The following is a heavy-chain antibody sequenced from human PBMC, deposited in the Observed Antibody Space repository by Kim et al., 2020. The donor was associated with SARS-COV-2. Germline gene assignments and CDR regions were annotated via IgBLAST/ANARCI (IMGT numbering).Heavy chain of an antibody. CDR2: IYTNGGA. D-gene: IGHD6-19*01. J-gene: IGHJ5*02. CDR3: ARLVRDSGWLFDR. CDR1: GGSISGEY. Sequence: SKTLSLTCHVSGGSISGEYWSWIRQAAGKGLEWIGRIYTNGGANYNPALTSRVTMSVDPSKNQINLNLASVTAADTAIYYCARLVRDSGWLFDRWGQGVLVSISS. V-gene: IGHV4-4*07.